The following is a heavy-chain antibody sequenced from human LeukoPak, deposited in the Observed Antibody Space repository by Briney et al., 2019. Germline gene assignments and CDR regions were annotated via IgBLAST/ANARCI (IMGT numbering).Heavy chain of an antibody. Sequence: PSETLSLTCTVSGGSISSSSYYWGWIRQPPGKGLEWIGEINHSGSTNYNPSLKSRVTISVDTSKNQFSLKLSSVTAADTAVYYCARAGDYGDYVGWFDPWGQGTLVTVSS. CDR1: GGSISSSSYY. V-gene: IGHV4-39*07. CDR2: INHSGST. J-gene: IGHJ5*02. D-gene: IGHD4-17*01. CDR3: ARAGDYGDYVGWFDP.